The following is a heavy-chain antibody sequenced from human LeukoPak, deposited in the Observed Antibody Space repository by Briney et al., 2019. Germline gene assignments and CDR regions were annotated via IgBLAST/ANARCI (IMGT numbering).Heavy chain of an antibody. Sequence: PSETLSLTCTVSGGSISSSNYYWGWVRQPPGKGLEWIGTIYYSGSTNYNPSLKSRVTISADMPKNQFSLKVSSVTAADTAVYYRARPATSGTYYSAFDYWGQGTLVTVSS. D-gene: IGHD3-22*01. CDR1: GGSISSSNYY. V-gene: IGHV4-39*01. CDR2: IYYSGST. J-gene: IGHJ4*02. CDR3: ARPATSGTYYSAFDY.